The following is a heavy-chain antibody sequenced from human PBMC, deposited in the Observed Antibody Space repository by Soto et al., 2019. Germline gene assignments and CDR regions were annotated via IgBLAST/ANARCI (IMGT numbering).Heavy chain of an antibody. D-gene: IGHD3-22*01. CDR2: INAGNGNT. J-gene: IGHJ2*01. V-gene: IGHV1-3*01. CDR1: GYTFTSYA. CDR3: ARPPSQFYYDSSAYGPYFDL. Sequence: ASVKVSCKASGYTFTSYAMHWVRQAPGQRLEWMGWINAGNGNTKYSQKFQGRVTITRDTSASTAYMELSSLRSEDTVVYYCARPPSQFYYDSSAYGPYFDLWGRGTLVTVSS.